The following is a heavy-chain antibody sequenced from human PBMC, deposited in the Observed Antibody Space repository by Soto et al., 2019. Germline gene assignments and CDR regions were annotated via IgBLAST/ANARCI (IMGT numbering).Heavy chain of an antibody. CDR3: VRDPQRKDY. D-gene: IGHD2-2*01. CDR2: ISASNGNR. J-gene: IGHJ4*02. Sequence: QVQLVQSGAEVKKPGASVKVSCKASGYDFSSYGISWVRQAPGQGLEWMGWISASNGNRDYAQQFQGRVTMTSDTSRTTAYMELRSLRSDDTAVYYCVRDPQRKDYWGKGTLVNVSS. CDR1: GYDFSSYG. V-gene: IGHV1-18*04.